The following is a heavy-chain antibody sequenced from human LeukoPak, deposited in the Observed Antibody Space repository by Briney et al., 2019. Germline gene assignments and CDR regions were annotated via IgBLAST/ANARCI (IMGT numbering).Heavy chain of an antibody. D-gene: IGHD3-3*01. CDR2: INTRTDGATT. CDR3: TTEFWYYFNN. Sequence: GGSLRLSCAASGFTFSNAWMSCVRQAPGKGLEWVGRINTRTDGATTTYAAPVKGRFTISRDDSKSTLYLEMNSLKTEDTAVYYCTTEFWYYFNNWGQGTLVTVSS. CDR1: GFTFSNAW. V-gene: IGHV3-15*01. J-gene: IGHJ4*02.